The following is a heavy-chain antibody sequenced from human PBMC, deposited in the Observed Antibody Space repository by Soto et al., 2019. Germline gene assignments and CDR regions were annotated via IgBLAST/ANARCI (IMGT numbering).Heavy chain of an antibody. Sequence: TLSRTSTDSGGFISSGCYYWSWNRKHPGTGLGWVGPIYYSGTSDNTLTLKGRVTISVDTSKNQFSLKLSSVSAADTSLYYSARVNGGYYGGASGLEYWGQGTVVTVSS. V-gene: IGHV4-31*03. CDR2: IYYSGTS. CDR3: ARVNGGYYGGASGLEY. CDR1: GGFISSGCYY. J-gene: IGHJ4*02. D-gene: IGHD4-17*01.